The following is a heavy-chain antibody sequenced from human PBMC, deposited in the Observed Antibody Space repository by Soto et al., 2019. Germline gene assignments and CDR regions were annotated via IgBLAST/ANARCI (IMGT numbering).Heavy chain of an antibody. CDR1: GYTFTSYG. V-gene: IGHV1-18*01. CDR2: ISAYNGNT. CDR3: ARDGRYSGSYGGYYFDY. J-gene: IGHJ4*02. Sequence: QVQLVQSGAEVKKPGASVKVSCKASGYTFTSYGISWVRQATGQGLEWMGWISAYNGNTNYAQKIQGRVAMTTDTSTSTAYMELRSLRSDDTAVYYCARDGRYSGSYGGYYFDYWGQGTLVTVSS. D-gene: IGHD1-26*01.